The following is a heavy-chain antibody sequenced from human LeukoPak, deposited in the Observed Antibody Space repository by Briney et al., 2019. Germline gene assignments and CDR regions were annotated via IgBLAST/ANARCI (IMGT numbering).Heavy chain of an antibody. D-gene: IGHD6-19*01. V-gene: IGHV1-18*01. CDR3: ARDGFYNPSSIAVAGTFDY. CDR1: GYTFTSYG. Sequence: ASVKVSCKASGYTFTSYGISWVRQAPGQGLEWMGWISAYSGNTNYAQKLQGRVTMTTDTSTSTAYMELRSLRSDDTAVYYCARDGFYNPSSIAVAGTFDYWGQGTLVTVSS. J-gene: IGHJ4*02. CDR2: ISAYSGNT.